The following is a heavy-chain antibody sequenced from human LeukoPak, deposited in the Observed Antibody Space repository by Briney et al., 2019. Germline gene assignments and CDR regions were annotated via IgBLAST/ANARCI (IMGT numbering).Heavy chain of an antibody. CDR3: ARGLPYCGGDCYYDY. CDR2: TNPNRGGT. V-gene: IGHV1-2*02. Sequence: GASVKVSCKASGYTFTGYYMHWVRQAPGQGLEWMGWTNPNRGGTNYAQKFQGRVTMTRDTSISTAYMELSRLRSDDTAVYYCARGLPYCGGDCYYDYWGQGTLVTVSS. J-gene: IGHJ4*02. CDR1: GYTFTGYY. D-gene: IGHD2-21*01.